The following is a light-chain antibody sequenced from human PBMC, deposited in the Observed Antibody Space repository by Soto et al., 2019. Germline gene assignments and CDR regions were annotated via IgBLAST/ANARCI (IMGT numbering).Light chain of an antibody. CDR1: SSDVGGYNF. V-gene: IGLV2-14*01. CDR2: EVT. Sequence: QSALTQPASVSGSPGQSITISCTGTSSDVGGYNFVSWYQQHPGQAPKVIILEVTKRPSGVSNRFSGSKSGNTASLTISGLHAEDEADYYCSSLTSSITYVFGTGTKV. J-gene: IGLJ1*01. CDR3: SSLTSSITYV.